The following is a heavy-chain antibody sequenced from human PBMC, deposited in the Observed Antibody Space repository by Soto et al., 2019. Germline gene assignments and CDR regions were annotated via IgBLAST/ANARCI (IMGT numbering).Heavy chain of an antibody. CDR3: ARGFSAGKGSPPDL. CDR2: ISGSGGST. CDR1: GFTFSSFA. J-gene: IGHJ5*02. D-gene: IGHD6-13*01. Sequence: GGSLRLSCAASGFTFSSFAMSWVRQAPGKGLDWVSAISGSGGSTYSADSVKGRFTISRDNSKNTLYLQMSSLRAEDTAVYYCARGFSAGKGSPPDLRGQGSLVTVSS. V-gene: IGHV3-23*01.